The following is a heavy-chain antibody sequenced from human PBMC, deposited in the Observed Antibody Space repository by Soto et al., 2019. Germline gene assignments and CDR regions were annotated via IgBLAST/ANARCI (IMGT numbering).Heavy chain of an antibody. Sequence: SETLSLTCTVSGGSITTYYWSWIRQPPGKGLEWIGYRFYSGSTNYKPSLRSRVTISVDTSKNQISLKLSSVSAADTAVYYCARVIQAAGGNRFDTWGQGTLVTVSS. D-gene: IGHD6-13*01. CDR2: RFYSGST. V-gene: IGHV4-59*12. CDR3: ARVIQAAGGNRFDT. J-gene: IGHJ5*02. CDR1: GGSITTYY.